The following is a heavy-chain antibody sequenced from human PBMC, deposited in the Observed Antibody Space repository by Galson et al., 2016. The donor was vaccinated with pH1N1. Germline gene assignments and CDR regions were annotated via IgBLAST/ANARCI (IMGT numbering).Heavy chain of an antibody. J-gene: IGHJ6*02. CDR1: GFIFSDYH. CDR3: SRVLEGGVDV. CDR2: SKKKVNGYST. Sequence: SLRLSCAVSGFIFSDYHMDWVRQAPGKGLEWVGRSKKKVNGYSTEYATSVGGRFIISRDESQNSMYLQMSYLRLEDTAVYFCSRVLEGGVDVWGQGTTVIVSS. V-gene: IGHV3-72*01.